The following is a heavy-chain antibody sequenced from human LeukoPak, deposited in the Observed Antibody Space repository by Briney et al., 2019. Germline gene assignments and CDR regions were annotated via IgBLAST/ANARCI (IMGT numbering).Heavy chain of an antibody. D-gene: IGHD2-2*01. Sequence: SVKVSCKASGGTFSSYAISWVRQAPGQGLEWMGGIIPIFGTANYAQRFQGRVTITTDESTSTAYMELSSLRSEDTAVYYCARGKGYCSSTSCPAPHYMDVWGKGTTVTVSS. CDR1: GGTFSSYA. V-gene: IGHV1-69*05. CDR2: IIPIFGTA. J-gene: IGHJ6*03. CDR3: ARGKGYCSSTSCPAPHYMDV.